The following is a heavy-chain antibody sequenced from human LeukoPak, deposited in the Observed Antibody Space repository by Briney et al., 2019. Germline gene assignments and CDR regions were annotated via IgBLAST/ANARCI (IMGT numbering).Heavy chain of an antibody. CDR1: GFTFSSYA. D-gene: IGHD2-2*01. Sequence: GGSLRLSCAASGFTFSSYAMHWVRQAPGKGLEWVAVISYDGSNKYYADSVKGRFTISRDNSKNTLYLQMNSLRAEDTAVYYCARDPRYCSVTSCPDASDIWGQGTMVTVSS. CDR2: ISYDGSNK. V-gene: IGHV3-30-3*01. CDR3: ARDPRYCSVTSCPDASDI. J-gene: IGHJ3*02.